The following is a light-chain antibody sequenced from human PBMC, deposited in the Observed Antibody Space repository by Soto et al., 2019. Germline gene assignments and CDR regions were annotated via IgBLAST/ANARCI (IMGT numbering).Light chain of an antibody. Sequence: IRMTHSPSSLSASTGDIVTITFRASQDISSYLAWYQQKPGKAPNLLIYSASTLQSGVPSRFSGSGSGTDFTLTISGLQSEDFATYYCQQHYSYPFTFGGGTKVDIK. CDR1: QDISSY. V-gene: IGKV1-8*01. J-gene: IGKJ4*01. CDR3: QQHYSYPFT. CDR2: SAS.